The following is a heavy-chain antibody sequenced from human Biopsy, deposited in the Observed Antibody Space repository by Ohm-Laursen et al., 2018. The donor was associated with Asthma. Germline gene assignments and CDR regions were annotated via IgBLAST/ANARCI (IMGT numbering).Heavy chain of an antibody. J-gene: IGHJ3*01. Sequence: ASVKVSCKTSGYTFNSAGITWVRQAPGQGLEWMGWISVYNGNTKVAQKLQDRVTMITDTSTSTAYMELRSLRSEDTATYYCARTYYDFLTGQVKDVFGVWGQGTMVTVSS. D-gene: IGHD3-9*01. CDR2: ISVYNGNT. V-gene: IGHV1-18*01. CDR3: ARTYYDFLTGQVKDVFGV. CDR1: GYTFNSAG.